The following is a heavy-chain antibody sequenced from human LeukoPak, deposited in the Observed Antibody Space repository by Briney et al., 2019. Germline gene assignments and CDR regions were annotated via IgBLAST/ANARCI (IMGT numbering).Heavy chain of an antibody. V-gene: IGHV3-23*01. D-gene: IGHD3-10*01. CDR1: GFTFNNYT. J-gene: IGHJ4*02. CDR2: ISASGDST. Sequence: GGSLRLSCVASGFTFNNYTMRWVRQAPGEGLEWVSGISASGDSTYYADSVKGRFTISRDNSKNTLYLQMNSLRAEDTAVYYCAKVGPLWGSGSRDYWGQGTLVTVSS. CDR3: AKVGPLWGSGSRDY.